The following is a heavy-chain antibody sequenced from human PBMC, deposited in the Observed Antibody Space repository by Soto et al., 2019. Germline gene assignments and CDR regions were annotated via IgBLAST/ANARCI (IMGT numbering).Heavy chain of an antibody. V-gene: IGHV3-23*01. CDR1: PLTCNPYP. CDR2: ISHTGGHR. J-gene: IGHJ4*02. Sequence: GGSLRHPCVVSPLTCNPYPMNLVRQAPGKGLEWVSGISHTGGHRCYADSAQGRFNISRDNSKNTIYLQMTGLSAEDTARYYRAKDLSNGGTCQVFHSCGQGP. D-gene: IGHD2-15*01. CDR3: AKDLSNGGTCQVFHS.